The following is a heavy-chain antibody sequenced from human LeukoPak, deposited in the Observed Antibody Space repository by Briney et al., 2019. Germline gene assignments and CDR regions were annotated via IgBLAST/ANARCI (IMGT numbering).Heavy chain of an antibody. Sequence: GGSLRLSCAASGFTFTNSAMSWVRQAPGKGLEWVSVISAGGSTIHYADSVKGRFTISRDNSKNTLYLQMNGLRAEDTALYYCAKRGTGSSSWTWFDLWGQGTLVTVSS. J-gene: IGHJ4*02. CDR3: AKRGTGSSSWTWFDL. V-gene: IGHV3-23*01. CDR1: GFTFTNSA. D-gene: IGHD6-13*01. CDR2: ISAGGSTI.